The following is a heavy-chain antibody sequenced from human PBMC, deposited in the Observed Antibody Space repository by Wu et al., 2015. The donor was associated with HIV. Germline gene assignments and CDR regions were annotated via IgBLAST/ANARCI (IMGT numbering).Heavy chain of an antibody. J-gene: IGHJ4*02. CDR3: AREPNWGEGAFDM. V-gene: IGHV1-2*02. CDR1: GYN. D-gene: IGHD7-27*01. CDR2: INPNSGGT. Sequence: QVHLVQSGAEVKKPGASVKVSCKASGYNMHWVRQAPGQGLEWMGWINPNSGGTNYEQKFKGRVTMTRDTSISTVYMELIRLRSDDTAVYYCAREPNWGEGAFDMWGQGTLVTVSS.